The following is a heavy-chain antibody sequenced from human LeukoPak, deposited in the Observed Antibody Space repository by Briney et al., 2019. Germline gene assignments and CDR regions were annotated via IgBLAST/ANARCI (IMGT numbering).Heavy chain of an antibody. Sequence: SQALSLTCAISGDSVSSNSAAWNWIRQSPSRGLEWLGRTYYRSKWYNDYAVSVKSRITINPDTSKNQFSLQLNSVTPEDTAVYYCARDGAAMVLIGPAFDIWGQGTMVTVSS. D-gene: IGHD5-18*01. CDR3: ARDGAAMVLIGPAFDI. V-gene: IGHV6-1*01. CDR2: TYYRSKWYN. J-gene: IGHJ3*02. CDR1: GDSVSSNSAA.